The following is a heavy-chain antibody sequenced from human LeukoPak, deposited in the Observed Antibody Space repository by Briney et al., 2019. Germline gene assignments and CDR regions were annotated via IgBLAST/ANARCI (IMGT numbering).Heavy chain of an antibody. CDR1: GFTISTNY. J-gene: IGHJ4*02. CDR3: AKDYAGDTYYFDY. V-gene: IGHV3-23*01. CDR2: ISGSGGST. Sequence: GGSLRLSCAASGFTISTNYMSWVRQAPGKGLEWVSAISGSGGSTYYADSVKGRFTISRGNSKNTLYLQMNSLRAEDTAVYYCAKDYAGDTYYFDYWGQGTLVTVSS. D-gene: IGHD3-16*01.